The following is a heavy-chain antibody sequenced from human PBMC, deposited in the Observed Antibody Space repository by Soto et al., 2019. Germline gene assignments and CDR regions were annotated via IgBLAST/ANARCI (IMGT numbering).Heavy chain of an antibody. CDR2: INPNSGGT. Sequence: ASVKVSCKASGYTFTGYYMHWVRQAPGQGLEWMGWINPNSGGTNYAQKFQGRVTMTRDTSISTAYMELSSLRSEDTAVYYCARDHYDFWSGQPLLDGMDVWGQGTTVTVSS. CDR1: GYTFTGYY. V-gene: IGHV1-2*02. J-gene: IGHJ6*02. D-gene: IGHD3-3*01. CDR3: ARDHYDFWSGQPLLDGMDV.